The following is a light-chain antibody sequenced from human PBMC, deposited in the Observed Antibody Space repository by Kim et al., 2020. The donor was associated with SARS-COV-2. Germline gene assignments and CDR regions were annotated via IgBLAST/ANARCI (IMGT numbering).Light chain of an antibody. Sequence: SPGEIATLSCRASQSVSSSYLAWYQQKPGQAPRLLIYGASSRATGIPDRFSGSGSGTDFTLTISRLEPEDFAVYYCQQYGSSPLTFGQETKVDIK. CDR2: GAS. CDR3: QQYGSSPLT. J-gene: IGKJ1*01. CDR1: QSVSSSY. V-gene: IGKV3-20*01.